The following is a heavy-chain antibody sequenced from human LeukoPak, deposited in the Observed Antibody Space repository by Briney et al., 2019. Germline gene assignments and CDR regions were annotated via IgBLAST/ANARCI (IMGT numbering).Heavy chain of an antibody. CDR2: INRSGGST. CDR3: ARLSGGAEASDY. J-gene: IGHJ4*02. D-gene: IGHD3-10*01. Sequence: ASVKVSCKTSGYTFTSYYMHWVRQAPGQGLEWMGVINRSGGSTSYAQKFQGRVTMTRYTSTSTVYMELSSLRSEDAAVYYCARLSGGAEASDYWGQGTLVTVSS. CDR1: GYTFTSYY. V-gene: IGHV1-46*01.